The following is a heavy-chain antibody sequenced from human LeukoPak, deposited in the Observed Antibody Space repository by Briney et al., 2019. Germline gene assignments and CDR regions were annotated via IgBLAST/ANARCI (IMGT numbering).Heavy chain of an antibody. D-gene: IGHD5-24*01. CDR1: GGSISSSSYY. CDR2: IYYSGST. V-gene: IGHV4-39*07. J-gene: IGHJ6*03. CDR3: ARERRDGYNHYYYYNYMDV. Sequence: SETLSLTCTVSGGSISSSSYYWGWIRQPPGKGLEWIGSIYYSGSTYYNPSLKSRVTISVDTSKNQFSLKLSSVTAADTAVYYCARERRDGYNHYYYYNYMDVWGRGTTVTVSS.